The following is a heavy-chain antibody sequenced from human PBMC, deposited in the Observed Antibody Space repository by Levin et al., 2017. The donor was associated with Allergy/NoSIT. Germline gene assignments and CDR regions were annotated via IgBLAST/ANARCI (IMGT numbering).Heavy chain of an antibody. Sequence: PGGSLRLSCTASGFLFSSYAMSWVRRAPGTGLEWVSTVHGGGHSTDYADPVKGRFTISRDNYKSSLFLQMNSLRVEDTAVYYCTRSMGAGYDFDYWGQGTRVTVST. CDR3: TRSMGAGYDFDY. D-gene: IGHD1-1*01. CDR2: VHGGGHST. J-gene: IGHJ4*02. CDR1: GFLFSSYA. V-gene: IGHV3-23*01.